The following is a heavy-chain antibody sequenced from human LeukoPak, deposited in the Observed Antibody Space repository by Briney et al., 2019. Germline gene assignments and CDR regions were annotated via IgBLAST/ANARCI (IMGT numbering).Heavy chain of an antibody. CDR3: AKDFRLHYGGKKIQQDAFDI. V-gene: IGHV3-23*01. CDR2: ISGSGGST. J-gene: IGHJ3*02. Sequence: PGGSLRLSCAASGFTFSSYSMNWVRQAPGKGLEWVSAISGSGGSTYYADSVKGRFTISRDNSKNTLYLQMNSLRAEDTAVYYCAKDFRLHYGGKKIQQDAFDIWGQGTMVTVSS. CDR1: GFTFSSYS. D-gene: IGHD4-23*01.